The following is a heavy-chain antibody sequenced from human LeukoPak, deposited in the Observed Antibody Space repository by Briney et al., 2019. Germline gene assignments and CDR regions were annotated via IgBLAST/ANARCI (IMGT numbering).Heavy chain of an antibody. CDR2: ISGSGGST. CDR1: GFTFSSYG. V-gene: IGHV3-23*01. J-gene: IGHJ4*02. D-gene: IGHD3-22*01. CDR3: ARDIYYYDSSGYYFPGGSDY. Sequence: GGSLRLSCAASGFTFSSYGMSWVRQAPGKGLEWVSTISGSGGSTYYADSVKGRFTISRDNAKNSLYLQMNSLRAEDTAVYYCARDIYYYDSSGYYFPGGSDYWGQGTLVTVSS.